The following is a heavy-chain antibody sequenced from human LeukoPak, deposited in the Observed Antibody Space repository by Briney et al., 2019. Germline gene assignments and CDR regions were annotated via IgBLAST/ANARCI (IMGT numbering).Heavy chain of an antibody. CDR1: GFSFSNYD. CDR2: IRYDETNK. V-gene: IGHV3-30*02. Sequence: PGGSLRLSCAASGFSFSNYDMHWVRQAPGKGQEWVTFIRYDETNKYYADSVKGRFTISRDNSKNTLYLQMDSLRAEDTAVYYCARDRNYYDSSGYHRVDYWGQGTLVTVSS. J-gene: IGHJ4*02. D-gene: IGHD3-22*01. CDR3: ARDRNYYDSSGYHRVDY.